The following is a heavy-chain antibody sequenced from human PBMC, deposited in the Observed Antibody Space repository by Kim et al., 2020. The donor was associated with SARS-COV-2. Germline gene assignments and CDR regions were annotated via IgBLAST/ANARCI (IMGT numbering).Heavy chain of an antibody. CDR2: ISGSGGST. CDR3: AKSEDMFDWLFSDSHIFDY. D-gene: IGHD3-9*01. CDR1: GFTFSSYA. J-gene: IGHJ4*02. V-gene: IGHV3-23*01. Sequence: GGSLRLSCAASGFTFSSYAMSWVRQAPGKGLEWVSAISGSGGSTYYADSVKGRFTISRDNSKNTLYLQMNSLRAEDTAVYYCAKSEDMFDWLFSDSHIFDYWGQGTLVTVSS.